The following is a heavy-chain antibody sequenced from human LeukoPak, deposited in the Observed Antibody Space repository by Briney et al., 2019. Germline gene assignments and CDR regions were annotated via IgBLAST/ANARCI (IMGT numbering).Heavy chain of an antibody. J-gene: IGHJ4*02. Sequence: GGSLRLSCAASGFTFYNFGMTWVRHTPGKGLECVSNINWNGGTTNYADSVKGRFTVSRDNAKNSLYLQTNSLRAEDTAVYYCARIEDYGGDSKWCEYWGQGTLVTVSS. CDR2: INWNGGTT. V-gene: IGHV3-20*04. CDR1: GFTFYNFG. D-gene: IGHD4-23*01. CDR3: ARIEDYGGDSKWCEY.